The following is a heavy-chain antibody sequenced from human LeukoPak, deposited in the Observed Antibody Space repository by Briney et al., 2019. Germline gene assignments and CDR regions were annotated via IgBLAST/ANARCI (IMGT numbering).Heavy chain of an antibody. CDR1: GFTFDDYA. Sequence: GRSLRLSCAASGFTFDDYAMHWVRQAPGKGLEWVSSISWNSGTIAYADYVKGRFTISRDNAKNTVYLQMNSLRAEDTAVYYCASKRWLQSSFDYWGQGTLVTVSS. CDR2: ISWNSGTI. J-gene: IGHJ4*02. D-gene: IGHD5-24*01. CDR3: ASKRWLQSSFDY. V-gene: IGHV3-9*01.